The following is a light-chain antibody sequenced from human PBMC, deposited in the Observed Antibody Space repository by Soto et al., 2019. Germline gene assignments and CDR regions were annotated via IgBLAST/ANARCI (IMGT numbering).Light chain of an antibody. CDR2: GGS. J-gene: IGKJ5*01. V-gene: IGKV3-20*01. CDR3: QQSGNSPLT. CDR1: QNINSDY. Sequence: EIVLTQSPGTLSLSPGERATLSCRASQNINSDYFAWYQQKPGQAPRLLIYGGSSRATGIPDRFSGSGSGTDFTLTISRLEPEDFAVYFCQQSGNSPLTFGQGTRLEIK.